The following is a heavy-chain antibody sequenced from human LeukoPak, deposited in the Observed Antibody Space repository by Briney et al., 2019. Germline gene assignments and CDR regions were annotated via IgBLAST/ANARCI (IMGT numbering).Heavy chain of an antibody. Sequence: GASVKVSCRASGYTFTDYYMHWVRQAPGQGLERMGWLNPNTLVTNYAQHFQGRVSMTWDTSISTGYMDLHSLTSDDTAVYYCARKDGGRDGMDVWGQGTTVTVSS. D-gene: IGHD4-23*01. V-gene: IGHV1-2*02. CDR3: ARKDGGRDGMDV. J-gene: IGHJ6*02. CDR1: GYTFTDYY. CDR2: LNPNTLVT.